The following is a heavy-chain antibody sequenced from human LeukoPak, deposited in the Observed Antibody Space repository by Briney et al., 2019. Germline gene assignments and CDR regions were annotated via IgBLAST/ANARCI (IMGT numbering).Heavy chain of an antibody. J-gene: IGHJ4*02. CDR1: GGSISSSSYY. CDR3: ARGQRNYGLYFDY. CDR2: IYYSGST. V-gene: IGHV4-39*01. D-gene: IGHD1-7*01. Sequence: SETLSLTCTVSGGSISSSSYYWGWIRQPPGKGLEWLGSIYYSGSTYYNPSLKSRVTISVDTPKNQFSLKLSSVTAADTAVYYCARGQRNYGLYFDYWGQGTLVTVSS.